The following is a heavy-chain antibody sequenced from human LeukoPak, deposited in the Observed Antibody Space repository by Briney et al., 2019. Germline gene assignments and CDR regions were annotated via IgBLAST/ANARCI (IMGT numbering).Heavy chain of an antibody. CDR2: IFYSGST. Sequence: SETLSLTCTVSGGSMSSYYWGWIRQPPGKGLECLGYIFYSGSTTYNPSLRSRITISVDTSKNQFSLRPTSVTAADTAMYFCARSTAAAVVDYWGQGTLVTVSS. CDR1: GGSMSSYY. D-gene: IGHD2-2*01. J-gene: IGHJ4*02. V-gene: IGHV4-59*08. CDR3: ARSTAAAVVDY.